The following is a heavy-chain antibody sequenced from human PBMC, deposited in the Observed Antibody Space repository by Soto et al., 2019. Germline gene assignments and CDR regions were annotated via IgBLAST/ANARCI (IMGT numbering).Heavy chain of an antibody. CDR1: GGSITDYH. D-gene: IGHD1-26*01. J-gene: IGHJ4*02. Sequence: QVQLQESGPGLVKHSETLSLTCTVSGGSITDYHWSWIRQPPGKGLEWIGYTHGSGITNYNPSLQSRVTISVDTSKNHFSLKLSSVTASDTAVYYCASYIEGGGGRGYWGQGHLLTVSS. V-gene: IGHV4-59*01. CDR3: ASYIEGGGGRGY. CDR2: THGSGIT.